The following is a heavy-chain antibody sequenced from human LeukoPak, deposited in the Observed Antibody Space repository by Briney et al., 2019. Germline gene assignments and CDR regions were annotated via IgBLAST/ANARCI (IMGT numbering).Heavy chain of an antibody. Sequence: GGSLRLSXAASGFTFSNSNMYWVRQAPGEGLEWVSSITITTYIYYADSVKGRFTISRDNAKNSLYLQMNSLRAEDTAIYYCARALSIESSSPQGNWGQGTLVTVSS. D-gene: IGHD2-21*01. CDR3: ARALSIESSSPQGN. V-gene: IGHV3-69-1*02. CDR1: GFTFSNSN. J-gene: IGHJ4*02. CDR2: ITITTYI.